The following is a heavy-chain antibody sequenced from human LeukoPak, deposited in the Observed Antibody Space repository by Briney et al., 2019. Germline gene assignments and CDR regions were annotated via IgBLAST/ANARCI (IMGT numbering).Heavy chain of an antibody. CDR3: ARGGSYAPGYYYYYMDV. Sequence: SVKVSCKASGYTFTGYYMHWVRQAPGQGLEWMGWINPNSGGTNYAQKFQGRVTMTRDTSISTAYMELSRLRSDDTAVYYCARGGSYAPGYYYYYMDVWGKGTTVTVSS. V-gene: IGHV1-2*02. CDR1: GYTFTGYY. CDR2: INPNSGGT. D-gene: IGHD1-26*01. J-gene: IGHJ6*03.